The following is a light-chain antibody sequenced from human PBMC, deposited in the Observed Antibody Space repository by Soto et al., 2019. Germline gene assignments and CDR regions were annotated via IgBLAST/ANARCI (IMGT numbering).Light chain of an antibody. CDR2: SGD. CDR1: SGSVSSRYY. V-gene: IGLV8-61*01. CDR3: VLYMKGDIRV. J-gene: IGLJ2*01. Sequence: QTVVTQEASLSVSPGGTVTLTCGSTSGSVSSRYYPSWYRQDPGQTPRTLIYSGDIRSSGVPDRFSGSILGSKAALTITGAQADDESVYYRVLYMKGDIRVFGGGTKLTVL.